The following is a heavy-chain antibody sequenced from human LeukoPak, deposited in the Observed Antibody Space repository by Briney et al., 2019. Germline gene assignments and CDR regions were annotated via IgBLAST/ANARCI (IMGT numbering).Heavy chain of an antibody. V-gene: IGHV3-30*02. CDR2: IRHDGSNK. CDR1: GFTFSSYG. CDR3: AKLYDYVWGSYRSYDAFDI. Sequence: GGSLRLSCAASGFTFSSYGMHWVRQAPGKGLEWVAFIRHDGSNKYYADSVKGRFTISRDNSKNTLYLQMNSLRAEDRAVYYCAKLYDYVWGSYRSYDAFDIWGQGTMVTVSS. D-gene: IGHD3-16*02. J-gene: IGHJ3*02.